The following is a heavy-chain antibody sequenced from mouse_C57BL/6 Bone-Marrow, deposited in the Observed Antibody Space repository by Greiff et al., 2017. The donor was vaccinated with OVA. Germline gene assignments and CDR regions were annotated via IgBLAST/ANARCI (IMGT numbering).Heavy chain of an antibody. CDR2: INPGSGGT. CDR1: GYAFTNYL. D-gene: IGHD2-3*01. V-gene: IGHV1-54*01. J-gene: IGHJ2*01. Sequence: QVQLQQSGAELVRPGTSVKVSCKASGYAFTNYLIEWVKQRPGQGLEWIGVINPGSGGTNYNEKFKGKATLTADKSPSTAYMQLSSLTSEDSAVYFCARSDGYYDYWGQGTTLTVSS. CDR3: ARSDGYYDY.